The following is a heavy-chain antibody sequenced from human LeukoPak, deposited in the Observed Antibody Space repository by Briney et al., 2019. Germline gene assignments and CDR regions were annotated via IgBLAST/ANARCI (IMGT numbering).Heavy chain of an antibody. V-gene: IGHV3-7*01. J-gene: IGHJ4*02. CDR3: ARDYGYCSSTSCYQFDY. CDR1: GFTFSSYW. CDR2: IKQDGSEK. Sequence: GRSLRLSCAASGFTFSSYWMSWVRQAPGKGLEWVANIKQDGSEKYYVDSVKGRFTISRDNAKNSLYLQMNSLRAEDTAVYYCARDYGYCSSTSCYQFDYWGQGTLVTVSS. D-gene: IGHD2-2*03.